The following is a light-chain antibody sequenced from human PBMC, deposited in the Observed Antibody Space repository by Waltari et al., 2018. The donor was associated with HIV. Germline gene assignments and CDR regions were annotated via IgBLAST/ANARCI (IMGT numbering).Light chain of an antibody. CDR1: RHHIGAGYD. J-gene: IGLJ3*02. V-gene: IGLV1-40*01. CDR2: GNV. Sequence: QSVLTQPPSVSGAPGQRLTIHCTGSRHHIGAGYDAHWYQQFPGSAPKLPINGNVNRPSGVPDRFSDSKSGTSASLAITGLQAEDEADYYCQSYDSSLSGSVFGGGTKLTVL. CDR3: QSYDSSLSGSV.